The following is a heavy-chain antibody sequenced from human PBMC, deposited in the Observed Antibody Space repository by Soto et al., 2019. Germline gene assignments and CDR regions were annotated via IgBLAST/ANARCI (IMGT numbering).Heavy chain of an antibody. CDR1: GFTFSLYS. CDR3: ARAVTLGLDV. J-gene: IGHJ6*02. D-gene: IGHD4-4*01. Sequence: EVQLVESGGGLVQPGGSLRLSCAASGFTFSLYSMSWVRQAPGKGLEWVSYISRSSTGIHYADSVKGRFTISRDDATNSMHLQMNILRDGDTAVYYCARAVTLGLDVWGQGTTVIISS. CDR2: ISRSSTGI. V-gene: IGHV3-48*02.